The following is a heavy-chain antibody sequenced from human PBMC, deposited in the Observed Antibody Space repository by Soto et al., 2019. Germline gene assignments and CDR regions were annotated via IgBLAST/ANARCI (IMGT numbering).Heavy chain of an antibody. CDR3: TRVGGYYGDYPNFDY. D-gene: IGHD4-17*01. Sequence: QVQLQESGPGLVKPSETLSLICTVSGSSISPYYWSWIRQPPGKGLEWIGYIYYTGSTSYNPSLRSRVTISLGTSRNQLSLKLNSVTAADTAVYYCTRVGGYYGDYPNFDYWGPGTLVVVSS. J-gene: IGHJ4*02. CDR2: IYYTGST. V-gene: IGHV4-59*01. CDR1: GSSISPYY.